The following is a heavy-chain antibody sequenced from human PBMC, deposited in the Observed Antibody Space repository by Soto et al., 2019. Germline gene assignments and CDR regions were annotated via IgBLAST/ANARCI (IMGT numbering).Heavy chain of an antibody. J-gene: IGHJ5*02. D-gene: IGHD2-2*01. CDR2: IWYDGSNE. Sequence: GGSLRLSCAASGFTFSSFGMHWVRQSPGKGLEWVAVIWYDGSNEYYADSVKGRFTISRDNSKNTLYLQMNSLRAEDTAVYYCARDPVVPAAWGLGTLVTVSS. V-gene: IGHV3-33*01. CDR3: ARDPVVPAA. CDR1: GFTFSSFG.